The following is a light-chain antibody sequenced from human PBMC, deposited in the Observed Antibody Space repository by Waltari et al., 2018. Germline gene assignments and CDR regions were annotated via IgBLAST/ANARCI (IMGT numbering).Light chain of an antibody. J-gene: IGKJ4*01. V-gene: IGKV4-1*01. CDR2: WAY. CDR3: QQYLRAPLT. Sequence: DIVMTQSPESLTMSLGERATINCKSSQSLLDRTNNKNNLAWYQKKPGQPPRLLIYWAYTRDSGIPDRFSGSGSGTDFTLTVINLQAEDVGIYYCQQYLRAPLTFGGGTKVEI. CDR1: QSLLDRTNNKNN.